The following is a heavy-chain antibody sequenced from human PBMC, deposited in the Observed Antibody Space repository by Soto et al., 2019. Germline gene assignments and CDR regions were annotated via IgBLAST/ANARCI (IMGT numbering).Heavy chain of an antibody. V-gene: IGHV3-30*18. CDR3: AKVEREVGYSSGWYSWFDP. CDR1: GFTFSSYG. CDR2: ISYDGSNK. D-gene: IGHD6-19*01. J-gene: IGHJ5*02. Sequence: RLSCAASGFTFSSYGMHWVRQAPGKGLEWVAVISYDGSNKYYADSVKGRFTISRDNSKNTLYLQMNSLRAEDTAVYYCAKVEREVGYSSGWYSWFDPWGQGTLVTVSS.